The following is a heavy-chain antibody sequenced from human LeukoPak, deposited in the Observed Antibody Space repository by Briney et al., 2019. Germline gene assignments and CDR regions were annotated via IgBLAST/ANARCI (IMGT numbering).Heavy chain of an antibody. CDR1: GFTFSSYA. V-gene: IGHV3-30-3*01. J-gene: IGHJ4*02. CDR2: ISYDGSNK. Sequence: PGGSLRLSCAASGFTFSSYAMHWVRQAPGKGPEWVAVISYDGSNKYYADSVKGRFTISRDNSKNTLYLQMNSLRAEDTAVYYCAKGIDIVVVVAANGYWGQGTLVTVSS. D-gene: IGHD2-15*01. CDR3: AKGIDIVVVVAANGY.